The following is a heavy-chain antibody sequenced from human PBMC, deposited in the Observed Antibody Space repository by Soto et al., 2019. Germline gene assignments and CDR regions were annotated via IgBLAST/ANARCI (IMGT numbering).Heavy chain of an antibody. J-gene: IGHJ6*02. V-gene: IGHV3-23*01. Sequence: EVQLLESGGGLVQPGGSLRLSCAASGFTVSSYAMTWVRQAPGKGLEWVSIISGSGGSTYYADYVKGRFTISRDDSKNTLVLQMNSLRAEDTAVYYCAFTLRGSYSPPGGAYGMDVWGQGTTVTVSS. CDR2: ISGSGGST. D-gene: IGHD1-26*01. CDR1: GFTVSSYA. CDR3: AFTLRGSYSPPGGAYGMDV.